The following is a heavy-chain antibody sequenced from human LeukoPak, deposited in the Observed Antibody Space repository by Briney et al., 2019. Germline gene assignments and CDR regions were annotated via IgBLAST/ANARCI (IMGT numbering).Heavy chain of an antibody. V-gene: IGHV3-23*01. CDR1: GFTFSNYG. J-gene: IGHJ6*02. Sequence: GGSLRLSCAASGFTFSNYGLSWVRQAPGKGLEWVSAISGGGSATYYADPAKGRFTISRDNSKNTLFLQMNTLRVDDTAVYYCAGGAGVYYYGMDVWGQGTSVTVSS. CDR2: ISGGGSAT. CDR3: AGGAGVYYYGMDV.